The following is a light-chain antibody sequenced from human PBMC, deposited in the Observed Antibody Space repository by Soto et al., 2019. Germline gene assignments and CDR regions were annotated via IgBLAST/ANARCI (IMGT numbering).Light chain of an antibody. CDR3: QQVESYPST. CDR1: QTISTY. CDR2: DAS. V-gene: IGKV1-39*01. Sequence: DIQMTQSPSSLSASVGDRVTITCRASQTISTYLNWYQQKPGKAPRLLIYDASSLLSGVPSRFSGSGSGTDFTLTIASLQPEDFATYYCQQVESYPSTFGGGTKVEMK. J-gene: IGKJ4*01.